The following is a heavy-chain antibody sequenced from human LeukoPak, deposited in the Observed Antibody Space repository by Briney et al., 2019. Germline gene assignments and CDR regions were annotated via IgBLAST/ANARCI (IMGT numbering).Heavy chain of an antibody. CDR1: GYTFTSYG. CDR3: ARVRLVGAINWFDP. Sequence: GASVKVSCKASGYTFTSYGISWVRQAPGQGLEWMGWISAYNGNTNYAQRLQGRVTMTTDTSTSTAYRELRSLRSDDTAVYYCARVRLVGAINWFDPWGQGTLVTVSS. D-gene: IGHD1-26*01. J-gene: IGHJ5*02. V-gene: IGHV1-18*01. CDR2: ISAYNGNT.